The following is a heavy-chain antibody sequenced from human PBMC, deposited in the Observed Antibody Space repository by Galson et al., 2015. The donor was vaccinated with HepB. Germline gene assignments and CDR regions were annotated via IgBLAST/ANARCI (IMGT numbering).Heavy chain of an antibody. Sequence: SLRLSCAASGFTFSRLGMTWVRQAPGKGLECVAAIGVSSTTDYADSVKGRFTISRDNSNNMLFLQMNNLRAEDTAVYYCAKGTTDIDYWGQGTLVTVSS. D-gene: IGHD1-1*01. CDR2: IGVSSTT. CDR3: AKGTTDIDY. V-gene: IGHV3-23*01. CDR1: GFTFSRLG. J-gene: IGHJ4*02.